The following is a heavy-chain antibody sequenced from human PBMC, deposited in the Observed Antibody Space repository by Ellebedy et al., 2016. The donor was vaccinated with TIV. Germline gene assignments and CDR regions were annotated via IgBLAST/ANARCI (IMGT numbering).Heavy chain of an antibody. CDR1: GGSISSGDYY. CDR3: FYWYFDL. Sequence: LRLSCTVSGGSISSGDYYWSWIRQHPGKGLEWIGYIYYSGSAYYNPSLKSRVTISLDTSKNQFSLKLNCARGMKDSSGYFYWYFDLWGRGTLVTVSS. D-gene: IGHD3-22*01. V-gene: IGHV4-31*03. CDR2: IYYSGSA. J-gene: IGHJ2*01.